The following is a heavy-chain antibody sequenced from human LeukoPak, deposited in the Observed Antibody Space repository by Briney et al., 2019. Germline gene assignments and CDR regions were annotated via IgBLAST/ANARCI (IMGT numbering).Heavy chain of an antibody. Sequence: GGSLRLSCAASGFTFSSYAMSWVRQAPGKGLEWVSAISGSGGSTYYADSVKGRFTISRDNSKNTLYLQMNSLRAEDTAVYYCAKDPHTIFGVVSYYYYGMDVWGQGTTVTVSS. J-gene: IGHJ6*02. V-gene: IGHV3-23*01. CDR1: GFTFSSYA. CDR3: AKDPHTIFGVVSYYYYGMDV. CDR2: ISGSGGST. D-gene: IGHD3-3*01.